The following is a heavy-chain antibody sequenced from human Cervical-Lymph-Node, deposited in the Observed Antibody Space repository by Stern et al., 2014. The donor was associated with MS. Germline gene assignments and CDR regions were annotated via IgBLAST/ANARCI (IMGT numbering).Heavy chain of an antibody. Sequence: VQLVQSGAEVKKPGASVKVSCKVSGYTLTELSMHWVRQAPGKGLEWMGGFDPEDGETIYAQKFQGRVTMTEDTSTDTAYMELSSLRSEDTAVYYCATVFRWIAAAGMAPPYFDYWGQGTLVTVSS. CDR2: FDPEDGET. CDR3: ATVFRWIAAAGMAPPYFDY. D-gene: IGHD6-13*01. J-gene: IGHJ4*02. V-gene: IGHV1-24*01. CDR1: GYTLTELS.